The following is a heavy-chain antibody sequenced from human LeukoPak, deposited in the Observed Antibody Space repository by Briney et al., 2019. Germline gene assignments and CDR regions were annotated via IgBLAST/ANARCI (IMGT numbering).Heavy chain of an antibody. J-gene: IGHJ4*02. V-gene: IGHV3-73*01. CDR1: GFTFSGSA. CDR3: TRYHCSSTSCYPFGDY. D-gene: IGHD2-2*01. CDR2: IRSKANSYAT. Sequence: GGSLKLSCAASGFTFSGSAMHWVRQASGKGLKWVGRIRSKANSYATAYAASVKGRFTISRDDSKNTAYLQMNSLKTEDTAVYYCTRYHCSSTSCYPFGDYWGQGTLVTVSS.